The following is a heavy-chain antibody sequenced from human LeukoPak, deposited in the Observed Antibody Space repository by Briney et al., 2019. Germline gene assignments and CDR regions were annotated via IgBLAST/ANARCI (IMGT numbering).Heavy chain of an antibody. CDR2: FFSSGST. D-gene: IGHD3-22*01. CDR3: AHHSYYFYFDY. V-gene: IGHV4-39*01. J-gene: IGHJ4*02. Sequence: PSETLSLTCTVSGSSITSSHYYWGWIRQPPGKGLEWVGSFFSSGSTYYTPSLKSRVTISVDTSKNQFSLNLASVTAADTAVYYCAHHSYYFYFDYWGQGSLVTVSS. CDR1: GSSITSSHYY.